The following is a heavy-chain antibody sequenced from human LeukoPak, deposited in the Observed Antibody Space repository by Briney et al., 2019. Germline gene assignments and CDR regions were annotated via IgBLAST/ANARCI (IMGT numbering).Heavy chain of an antibody. J-gene: IGHJ4*02. CDR2: FDHEDGEK. Sequence: ASVKVSFKVSGYTLTELSMHWVRQAPGKGLEWMGGFDHEDGEKIYAQKFQGRVTMTETASTDTAYMELSSLRSEDTAVYYCATDLPRRVGGVTVPFDYWGQGTLVTVSS. CDR3: ATDLPRRVGGVTVPFDY. V-gene: IGHV1-24*01. CDR1: GYTLTELS. D-gene: IGHD3-16*02.